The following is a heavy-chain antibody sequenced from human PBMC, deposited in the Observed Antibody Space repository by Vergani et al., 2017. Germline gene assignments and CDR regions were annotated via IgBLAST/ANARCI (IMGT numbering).Heavy chain of an antibody. D-gene: IGHD2-2*03. CDR2: SIPIFGTA. CDR3: VGDKIGWWMLNS. Sequence: QVQLVQSGAEVKKPGSSVKVSCKASGGTFSSYAISWVRQAPGQGIEWMGGSIPIFGTAKYAQKCQGIDTITADESTGTAYMEISGLRSEYTAVYYCVGDKIGWWMLNSWGQGTLVTVSS. CDR1: GGTFSSYA. J-gene: IGHJ4*02. V-gene: IGHV1-69*01.